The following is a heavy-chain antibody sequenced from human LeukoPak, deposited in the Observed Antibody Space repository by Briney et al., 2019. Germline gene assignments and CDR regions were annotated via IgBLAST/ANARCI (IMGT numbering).Heavy chain of an antibody. D-gene: IGHD4-23*01. Sequence: PSETLSLTCTVSGVSMNSYYWSWIRQHPGKGLEWIGYLYHSGSANYNPSLKSRVTISVDTSKNRFSLNLSSVTAADTAVYYCARHFGTKGVDAFDIWGQGTMVSVSS. CDR2: LYHSGSA. CDR1: GVSMNSYY. J-gene: IGHJ3*02. V-gene: IGHV4-59*08. CDR3: ARHFGTKGVDAFDI.